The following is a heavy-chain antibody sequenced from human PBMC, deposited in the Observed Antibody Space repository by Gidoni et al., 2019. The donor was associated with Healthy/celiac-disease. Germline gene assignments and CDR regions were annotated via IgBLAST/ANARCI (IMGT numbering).Heavy chain of an antibody. D-gene: IGHD4-17*01. CDR3: AKDLSGDYDLEYYYYGMDV. CDR1: GFTFDDYA. V-gene: IGHV3-9*01. Sequence: EVQLVESGGGLVPPGRSLRLSCAASGFTFDDYAMHWVRQAPGRGLEWVSGISWNSGSIGYADSVKGRFTISRDNAKNSLYLQMNSLRAEDTALYYCAKDLSGDYDLEYYYYGMDVWGQGTTVTVSS. CDR2: ISWNSGSI. J-gene: IGHJ6*02.